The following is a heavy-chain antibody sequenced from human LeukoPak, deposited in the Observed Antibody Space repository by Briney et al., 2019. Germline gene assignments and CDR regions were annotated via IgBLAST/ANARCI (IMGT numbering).Heavy chain of an antibody. Sequence: GESLKISCKGSGYSFTSYWIGWVRQMPGKGLEWMGIIYPGGSDTRYSPSFQGQVSISVDTSIDTAYLQWSSVKASDTAMYYCARLLAAPYYINFWGQGTLVTVSS. CDR1: GYSFTSYW. CDR3: ARLLAAPYYINF. V-gene: IGHV5-51*01. J-gene: IGHJ4*02. D-gene: IGHD6-25*01. CDR2: IYPGGSDT.